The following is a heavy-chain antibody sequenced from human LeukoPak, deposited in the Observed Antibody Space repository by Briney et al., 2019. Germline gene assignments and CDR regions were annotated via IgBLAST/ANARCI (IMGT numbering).Heavy chain of an antibody. V-gene: IGHV4-38-2*02. CDR2: IYHSGST. D-gene: IGHD6-13*01. CDR1: GYSISSGYY. CDR3: ARARSIAGVGY. Sequence: KHSETLSLTCTVSGYSISSGYYWGWIRQPPGKGLEWIGSIYHSGSTYYNPSLKSRVTISVDTSKNQFSLKLSSVTAADTAVYYCARARSIAGVGYWGQGTLVTVSS. J-gene: IGHJ4*02.